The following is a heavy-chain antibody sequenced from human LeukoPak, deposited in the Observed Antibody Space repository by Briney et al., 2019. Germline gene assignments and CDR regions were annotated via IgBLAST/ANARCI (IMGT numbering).Heavy chain of an antibody. CDR1: GYTLTELS. V-gene: IGHV1-24*01. J-gene: IGHJ4*02. CDR3: AFGSGSLAIPEKTHFDY. D-gene: IGHD3-10*01. Sequence: ASVKVSCKVSGYTLTELSMHWVRQAPGKGLEWMGGFDPEDGETIYAQKFQGRVTMTEDTSTDTAYMELSSLRSEDTAVYYCAFGSGSLAIPEKTHFDYWGQGTLVTVSS. CDR2: FDPEDGET.